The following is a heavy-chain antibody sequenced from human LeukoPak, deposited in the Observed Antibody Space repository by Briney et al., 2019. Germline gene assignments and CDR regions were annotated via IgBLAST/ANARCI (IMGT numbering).Heavy chain of an antibody. CDR2: IYHSGPT. D-gene: IGHD2-21*01. V-gene: IGHV4-38-2*02. CDR3: ARRVGVALDY. CDR1: GYSISSGYY. J-gene: IGHJ4*02. Sequence: SETLSLTCTVSGYSISSGYYWGWIRPPPGKGLEWIGSIYHSGPTSSNPSLKSRVTISVDTSKNQFSLKLSSVTAADTAVYYCARRVGVALDYWGQGTLVTVSS.